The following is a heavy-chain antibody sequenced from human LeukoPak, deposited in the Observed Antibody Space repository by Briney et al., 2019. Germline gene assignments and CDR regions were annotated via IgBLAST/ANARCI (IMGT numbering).Heavy chain of an antibody. CDR3: ARGVFGYYHDSSGYFYY. Sequence: ASVKVSCKASGYAFTNYDINWVRQATGQGLEWMGWMNPNSGNTGYAQKFQGRVTMTRNTSISTAYMELSSLRSEDTAVYYCARGVFGYYHDSSGYFYYWGQGTLVTVSS. CDR1: GYAFTNYD. D-gene: IGHD3-22*01. J-gene: IGHJ4*02. V-gene: IGHV1-8*01. CDR2: MNPNSGNT.